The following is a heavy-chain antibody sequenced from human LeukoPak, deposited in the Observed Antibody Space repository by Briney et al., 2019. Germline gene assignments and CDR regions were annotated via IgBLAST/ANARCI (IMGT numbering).Heavy chain of an antibody. CDR1: GFTFSSYS. D-gene: IGHD2-2*01. J-gene: IGHJ5*02. CDR3: ARVVGVPAASGDWFDP. Sequence: GGSLRLSCAASGFTFSSYSMNWVRQAPGKGLEGVSSISSSSSYIYYADSVKGRFTISRDNAKNSLYLQMNSLRAEDTAVYYCARVVGVPAASGDWFDPWGQGTLVTVSS. CDR2: ISSSSSYI. V-gene: IGHV3-21*01.